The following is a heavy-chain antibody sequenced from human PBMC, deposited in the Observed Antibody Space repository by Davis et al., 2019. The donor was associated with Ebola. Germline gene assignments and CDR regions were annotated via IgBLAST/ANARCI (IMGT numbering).Heavy chain of an antibody. J-gene: IGHJ6*02. Sequence: PGGSLRLSCAASGFTFSSYAMHWVRQAPGKGLEWVAVISYDGSNKYYADSVKGRFTISRDNSKNTLYLQMNSLRAEDTAVYYCARGDYGDYQDYGMDVWGQGTTVTVSS. CDR1: GFTFSSYA. CDR3: ARGDYGDYQDYGMDV. V-gene: IGHV3-30-3*01. CDR2: ISYDGSNK. D-gene: IGHD4-17*01.